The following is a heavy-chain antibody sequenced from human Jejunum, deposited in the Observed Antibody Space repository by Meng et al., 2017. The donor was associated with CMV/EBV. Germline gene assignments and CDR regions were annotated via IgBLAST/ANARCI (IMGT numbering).Heavy chain of an antibody. CDR2: IDNSGGT. Sequence: RLSCAPSGFTVHPDHMSWARQPPGKGLEWVSVIDNSGGTHYVDSVKGRFTISRDNSENTIYLQMNSLRREDTAVYYCAGGHSGHYWGQGTLVTVSS. V-gene: IGHV3-66*03. CDR3: AGGHSGHY. J-gene: IGHJ4*02. CDR1: GFTVHPDH. D-gene: IGHD6-25*01.